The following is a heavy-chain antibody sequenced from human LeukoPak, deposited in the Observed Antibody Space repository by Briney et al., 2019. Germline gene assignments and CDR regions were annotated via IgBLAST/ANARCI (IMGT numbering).Heavy chain of an antibody. J-gene: IGHJ4*02. CDR3: ARGGSYYPIDY. V-gene: IGHV3-48*01. CDR2: ISSTGSTI. Sequence: PGGSLRLSCPASGFTFSSYNMNWLRQAPGKGLEWVSYISSTGSTIQYADSVKGRFTFSRDNAKNSLYLQMNSLRAEDTAVYYCARGGSYYPIDYWGQGTLVTLSS. D-gene: IGHD1-26*01. CDR1: GFTFSSYN.